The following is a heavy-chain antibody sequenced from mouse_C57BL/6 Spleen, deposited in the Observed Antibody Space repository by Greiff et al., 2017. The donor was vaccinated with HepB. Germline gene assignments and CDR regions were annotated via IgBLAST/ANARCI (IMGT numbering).Heavy chain of an antibody. CDR1: GYSITSGYD. CDR2: ISYSGST. CDR3: ARSDRAWFAY. J-gene: IGHJ3*01. Sequence: EVKLVESGPGMVKPSQSLSLTCTVTGYSITSGYDWHWIRHFPGNKLEWMGYISYSGSTNYNPSIKSRISITHDTSKNHFFLKLNSVTTEDTATYYCARSDRAWFAYWGQGTLVTVAA. D-gene: IGHD2-13*01. V-gene: IGHV3-1*01.